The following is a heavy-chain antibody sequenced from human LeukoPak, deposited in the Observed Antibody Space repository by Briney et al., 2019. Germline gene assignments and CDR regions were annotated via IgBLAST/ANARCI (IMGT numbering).Heavy chain of an antibody. CDR1: EFTFSRYW. Sequence: GGSLRLSCAASEFTFSRYWMSWVRQAPGKGLEWVANIKPDGSEKYYVDSVKGRFTISRDNAKNSLYLQMDSLRAEDTAVYYCARDNGGADDYWGQGTLVTVSS. CDR3: ARDNGGADDY. V-gene: IGHV3-7*01. D-gene: IGHD3-16*01. CDR2: IKPDGSEK. J-gene: IGHJ4*02.